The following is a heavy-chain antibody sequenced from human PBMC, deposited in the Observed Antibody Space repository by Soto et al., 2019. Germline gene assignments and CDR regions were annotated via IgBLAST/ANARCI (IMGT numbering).Heavy chain of an antibody. CDR2: IYYSGST. Sequence: ETLSLTCAVSGGSISSYYWSWIRQPPGKGLEWIGYIYYSGSTNYNPSLKSRVTISVDTSKNQFSLKVSSVTAADTAVYYCARQMTTLTTFDYWGQGTLVTVSS. V-gene: IGHV4-59*01. CDR1: GGSISSYY. J-gene: IGHJ4*02. D-gene: IGHD4-17*01. CDR3: ARQMTTLTTFDY.